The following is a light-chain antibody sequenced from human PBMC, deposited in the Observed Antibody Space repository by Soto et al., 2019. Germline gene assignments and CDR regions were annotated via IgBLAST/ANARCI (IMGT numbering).Light chain of an antibody. CDR2: RND. V-gene: IGLV1-47*01. J-gene: IGLJ3*02. Sequence: QSVLTQPPSASGTPGQAVSISCSGSDSNIGSNYVYWYQQVPGMAPKLLIFRNDQRPSGVPDRFSGSKSGNTASLTISGLQAEDEADYYCCSYAGSYTWVFGGGTKLTVL. CDR3: CSYAGSYTWV. CDR1: DSNIGSNY.